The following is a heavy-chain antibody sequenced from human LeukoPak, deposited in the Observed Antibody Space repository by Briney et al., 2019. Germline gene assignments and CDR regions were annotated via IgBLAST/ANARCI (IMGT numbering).Heavy chain of an antibody. D-gene: IGHD3-10*01. CDR3: ARSDYGSGNYYWSLDY. V-gene: IGHV4-34*01. CDR1: GGSISGDY. Sequence: SETLSLTCAVYGGSISGDYWSWIRQPPGKGLEWIAEIHHSGSTNYNPSLKSRVTISIDTSKNQFSLKLSSVTAADTAVYYRARSDYGSGNYYWSLDYWGQGTLVTVSS. J-gene: IGHJ4*02. CDR2: IHHSGST.